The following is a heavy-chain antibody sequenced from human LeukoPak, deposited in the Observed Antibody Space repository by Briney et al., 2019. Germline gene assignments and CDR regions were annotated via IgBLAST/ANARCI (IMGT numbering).Heavy chain of an antibody. CDR2: ISGSGTNT. Sequence: PGGSLRLSCAAPGFTFSSYAMSWVRQAPGKGLECVSAISGSGTNTHYADSVKGRFTISRDNAKKSLYLEMNNLRAEDTAVYYCATDGAGFDTWGQGVLVTVSS. CDR3: ATDGAGFDT. V-gene: IGHV3-23*01. CDR1: GFTFSSYA. J-gene: IGHJ5*02.